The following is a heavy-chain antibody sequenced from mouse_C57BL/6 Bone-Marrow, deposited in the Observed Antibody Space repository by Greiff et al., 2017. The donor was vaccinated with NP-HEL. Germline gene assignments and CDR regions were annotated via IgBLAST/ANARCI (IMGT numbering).Heavy chain of an antibody. D-gene: IGHD1-1*01. CDR3: ARHRGSSSFAY. Sequence: DVMLVESGGGLVKPGGSLKLSCAASGFTFSSYTMSWVRQTPEKRLEWVATISGGGGNTYYPDSVKGRFTISRDNAKNTLYLQMSSLRSEDTALYYCARHRGSSSFAYWGQGTLVTVSA. CDR2: ISGGGGNT. J-gene: IGHJ3*01. V-gene: IGHV5-9*01. CDR1: GFTFSSYT.